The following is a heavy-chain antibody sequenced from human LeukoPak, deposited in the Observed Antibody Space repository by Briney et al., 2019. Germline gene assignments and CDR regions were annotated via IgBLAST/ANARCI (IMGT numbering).Heavy chain of an antibody. D-gene: IGHD5-12*01. J-gene: IGHJ3*02. V-gene: IGHV1-69*04. CDR2: ITPILGIA. Sequence: ASVKVSCKASGGTFSSYAISWVRQAPGQGLEWMGRITPILGIANYAQKFQGRVTITADKSTSTAYMELSSLRSEDTAVYYCASQIVATIDDAFDIWGQGTMVTVSS. CDR1: GGTFSSYA. CDR3: ASQIVATIDDAFDI.